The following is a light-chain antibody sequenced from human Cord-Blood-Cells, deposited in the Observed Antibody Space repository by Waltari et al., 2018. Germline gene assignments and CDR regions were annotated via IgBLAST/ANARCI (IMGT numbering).Light chain of an antibody. CDR1: QGISSY. CDR2: AAS. Sequence: DIQLTQSPSFLSASVGDRVTITCRASQGISSYLAWYQQNPGKAPKLLIYAASTLQSGVPLRFSGSGSGTEFILTISSLQPEDFATYYCQQLNSYPYTFGQGTKLEIK. J-gene: IGKJ2*01. CDR3: QQLNSYPYT. V-gene: IGKV1-9*01.